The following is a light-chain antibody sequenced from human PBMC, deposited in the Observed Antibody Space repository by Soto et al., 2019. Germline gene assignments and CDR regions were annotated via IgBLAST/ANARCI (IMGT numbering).Light chain of an antibody. CDR3: HQYHYWSRPS. Sequence: EIVLTQSPATLSLSPGERATLSCRASQSVRSYLAWYQHKHGQAPRLLISGASTRATGIPARFSGSGSGTEFTLTISSLQSEDFAVYYCHQYHYWSRPSFGGGTKVDIK. V-gene: IGKV3-15*01. J-gene: IGKJ4*01. CDR2: GAS. CDR1: QSVRSY.